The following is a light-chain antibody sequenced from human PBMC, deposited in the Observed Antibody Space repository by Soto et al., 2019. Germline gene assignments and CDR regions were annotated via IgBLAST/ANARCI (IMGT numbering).Light chain of an antibody. J-gene: IGKJ4*01. Sequence: EIVMTQSPATLSVSPGERATLSCRASQSVYNNLAWYQQKRGQATRLLVYGASTRATGIPARFSGSGSGTEFTLTISSLQSEDFAVYYCQHYNNWPLTFGGGTKVEVK. V-gene: IGKV3-15*01. CDR2: GAS. CDR1: QSVYNN. CDR3: QHYNNWPLT.